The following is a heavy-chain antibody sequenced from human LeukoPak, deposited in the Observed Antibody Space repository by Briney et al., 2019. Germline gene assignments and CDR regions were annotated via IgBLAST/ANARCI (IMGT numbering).Heavy chain of an antibody. J-gene: IGHJ3*02. Sequence: ASVKVSCKASGYSFSDNHVHWVRQAPGQGLEFMGWINPKSGDTNFSQRFKGRVTLTSDTSISTAYMEMRKLRSDDTAVYFCARGKDDCTGHYDAFDIWGHGTMVTVSS. V-gene: IGHV1-2*02. CDR3: ARGKDDCTGHYDAFDI. D-gene: IGHD2-8*02. CDR2: INPKSGDT. CDR1: GYSFSDNH.